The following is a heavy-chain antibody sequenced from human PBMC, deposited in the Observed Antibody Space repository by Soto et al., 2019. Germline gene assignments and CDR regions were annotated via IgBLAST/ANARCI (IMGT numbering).Heavy chain of an antibody. J-gene: IGHJ5*02. CDR2: IKSKTDGGTT. CDR3: TTNPFWSGYFGPGP. CDR1: GFTFSNAW. D-gene: IGHD3-3*01. Sequence: PGESLKISCAASGFTFSNAWMKWVRQAPGKGLEWVGRIKSKTDGGTTDYAAPVKGRFTISRDDSKNTLYLQMNSLKTEDTAVYYCTTNPFWSGYFGPGPWGQGTLVTVSS. V-gene: IGHV3-15*07.